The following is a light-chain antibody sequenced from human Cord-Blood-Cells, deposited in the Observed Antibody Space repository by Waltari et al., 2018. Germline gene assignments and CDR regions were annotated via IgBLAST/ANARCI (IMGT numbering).Light chain of an antibody. Sequence: IKLTRSPSSLSASVGDRVTITCRASQGISSYLAWYQQKPGKAPKLLIYAASTLQSGVPSRFSGSGSGTDFTLTISSLQPEDFATYYCQQLNSYPRTFGQGTKVEIK. CDR3: QQLNSYPRT. CDR1: QGISSY. V-gene: IGKV1-9*01. CDR2: AAS. J-gene: IGKJ1*01.